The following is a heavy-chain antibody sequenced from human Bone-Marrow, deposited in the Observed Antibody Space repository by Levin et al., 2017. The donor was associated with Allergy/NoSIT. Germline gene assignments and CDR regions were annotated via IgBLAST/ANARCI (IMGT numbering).Heavy chain of an antibody. D-gene: IGHD5-12*01. CDR2: ITSSSSYI. CDR3: ARGLEYSGLP. Sequence: PGGSLRLSCAASGFTFSSYTMNWVRQAPGKGLDWVSSITSSSSYIYYADSVKGRFTISRDNANNSLYLQMNSLRVEDTAMYYCARGLEYSGLPWGQGTLVTVSS. V-gene: IGHV3-21*01. J-gene: IGHJ5*02. CDR1: GFTFSSYT.